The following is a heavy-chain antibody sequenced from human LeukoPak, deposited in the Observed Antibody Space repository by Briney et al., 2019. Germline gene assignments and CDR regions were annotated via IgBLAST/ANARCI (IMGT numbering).Heavy chain of an antibody. CDR2: NSGSGSST. CDR1: GFTFSTYA. Sequence: PEGSLRLSCAASGFTFSTYAMNWVRQAPGKGLEWVSTNSGSGSSTYYADSVKGRFTIYRDNLKNTLYLQMNSLRAEDTAVYYCARAQRGYNYLDYWGQGTLVTVSS. V-gene: IGHV3-23*01. D-gene: IGHD5-18*01. J-gene: IGHJ4*02. CDR3: ARAQRGYNYLDY.